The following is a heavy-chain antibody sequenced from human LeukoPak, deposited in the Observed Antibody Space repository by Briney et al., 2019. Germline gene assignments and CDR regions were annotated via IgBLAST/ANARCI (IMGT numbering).Heavy chain of an antibody. Sequence: GRSLRLSCAASGFAFSSYAMHWVRQAPGKGLEWVAVISYDGSNKYYADSVKGRFTISRDNSKNTLYLQMNSLRAEDTAVYYCAKDRLIVGATFEDYWGQGTLVTVSS. CDR1: GFAFSSYA. D-gene: IGHD1-26*01. J-gene: IGHJ4*02. CDR3: AKDRLIVGATFEDY. CDR2: ISYDGSNK. V-gene: IGHV3-30*04.